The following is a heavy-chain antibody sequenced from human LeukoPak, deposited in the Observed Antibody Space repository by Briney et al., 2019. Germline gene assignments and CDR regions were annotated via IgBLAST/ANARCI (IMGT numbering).Heavy chain of an antibody. V-gene: IGHV3-21*01. CDR1: GFTFSSYS. Sequence: GGSLRLSCAASGFTFSSYSMNWVRQAPGKGLEWVSSISSSSSYIYYADSVKGRFTISRDNAKNSLYLQMNSLRAEDTAVYYCARDRGAQWELLLDYWGQGTLVTVSS. D-gene: IGHD1-26*01. CDR2: ISSSSSYI. CDR3: ARDRGAQWELLLDY. J-gene: IGHJ4*02.